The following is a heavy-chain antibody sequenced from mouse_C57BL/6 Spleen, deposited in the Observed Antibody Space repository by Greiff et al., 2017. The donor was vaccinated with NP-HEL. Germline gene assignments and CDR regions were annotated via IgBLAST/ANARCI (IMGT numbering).Heavy chain of an antibody. Sequence: VQLQQSDAELVKPGASVKISCKVSGYTFTDHTIHWMKQRPEQGLEWIGYIYPRDGSTKYNEKFKGKATLTADKSSSTAYMQLNSLTSEDSAVYFCARREDYYGGFYDAMDYWGQGTSVTVSS. CDR1: GYTFTDHT. CDR3: ARREDYYGGFYDAMDY. D-gene: IGHD1-1*01. V-gene: IGHV1-78*01. CDR2: IYPRDGST. J-gene: IGHJ4*01.